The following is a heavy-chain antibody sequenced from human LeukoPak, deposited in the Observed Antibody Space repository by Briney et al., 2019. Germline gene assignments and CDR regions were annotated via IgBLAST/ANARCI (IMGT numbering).Heavy chain of an antibody. CDR3: ARGASGYDRTVDYYYYYMDV. CDR1: GSTFSRYW. D-gene: IGHD5-12*01. J-gene: IGHJ6*03. CDR2: ISGSGGST. V-gene: IGHV3-23*01. Sequence: GGSLRLSCAASGSTFSRYWMSWVRQAPGKGLEWVSAISGSGGSTYYADSVKGRFTISRDNSKNTLYLQMNSLRAEDTAVYYCARGASGYDRTVDYYYYYMDVWGKGTTVTVSS.